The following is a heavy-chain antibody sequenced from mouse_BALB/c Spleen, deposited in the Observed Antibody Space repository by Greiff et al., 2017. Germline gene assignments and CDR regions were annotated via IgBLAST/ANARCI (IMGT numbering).Heavy chain of an antibody. CDR2: ISSGSSTI. J-gene: IGHJ2*01. CDR1: GFTFSSFG. Sequence: EVMLVESGGGLVQPGGSRKLSCAASGFTFSSFGMHWVRQAPEKGLEWVAYISSGSSTIYYADTVKGRFTISRDNPKNTLFLQMTSLRSEDTAMYYCARGGFITTVVVPFDYWGQGTTLTVSS. V-gene: IGHV5-17*02. D-gene: IGHD1-1*01. CDR3: ARGGFITTVVVPFDY.